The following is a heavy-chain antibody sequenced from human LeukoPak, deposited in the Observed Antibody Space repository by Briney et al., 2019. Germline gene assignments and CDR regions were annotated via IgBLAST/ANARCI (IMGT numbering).Heavy chain of an antibody. CDR3: ARDRYGDGFAFFDY. CDR2: INPKSGGA. J-gene: IGHJ4*02. V-gene: IGHV1-2*02. D-gene: IGHD5-24*01. Sequence: GASVKVSCKTSGYTFSDYFMRWVRQAPGQGLEWVGWINPKSGGANSAQKFQGRVTMNRDTSISTGYMELSSLRSDDTAIYYCARDRYGDGFAFFDYWGQGTLVTVSS. CDR1: GYTFSDYF.